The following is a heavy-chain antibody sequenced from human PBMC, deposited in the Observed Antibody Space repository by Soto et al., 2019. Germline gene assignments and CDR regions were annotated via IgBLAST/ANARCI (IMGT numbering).Heavy chain of an antibody. CDR1: GFTFSSYG. V-gene: IGHV3-33*01. J-gene: IGHJ4*02. CDR3: AAILGYCSGGSCYSGDY. Sequence: QVQLVESGGGVVQPGRSLRLSCAASGFTFSSYGMHWVRQAPGKGLEWVAVIWYDGSNKYYADSVKGRFTISRDNSKNTLYLQMNSLRAEDTAVYYCAAILGYCSGGSCYSGDYWGQGTLVTVSS. CDR2: IWYDGSNK. D-gene: IGHD2-15*01.